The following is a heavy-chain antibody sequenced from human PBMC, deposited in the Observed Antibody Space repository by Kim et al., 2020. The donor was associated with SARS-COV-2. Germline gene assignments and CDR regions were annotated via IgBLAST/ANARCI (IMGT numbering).Heavy chain of an antibody. J-gene: IGHJ4*02. Sequence: GGSLRLSCAASGFTFGSFAMSWVRQAPGKGLEWVSGLSSSGGRTFYADSVKGRFTISRDTSKNMLYLQMSSLRDADTAVYYCAKMKGRLLEGYFLDYWGQGIMVTVSS. V-gene: IGHV3-23*01. CDR3: AKMKGRLLEGYFLDY. D-gene: IGHD3-3*01. CDR1: GFTFGSFA. CDR2: LSSSGGRT.